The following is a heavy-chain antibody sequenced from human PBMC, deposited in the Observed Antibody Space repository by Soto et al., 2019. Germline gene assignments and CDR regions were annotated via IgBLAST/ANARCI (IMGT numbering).Heavy chain of an antibody. Sequence: XETLSLTCTVSGCSISSSSYYWGWIRQPPGKGLEWIGSIYYSGSTYYNPSLKSRVTISVDTSKNQFSLKLSSVTAADTAVYYCARSSGFFYYYYGMDVWGQGTTVTVSS. CDR2: IYYSGST. D-gene: IGHD6-19*01. CDR3: ARSSGFFYYYYGMDV. V-gene: IGHV4-39*01. J-gene: IGHJ6*02. CDR1: GCSISSSSYY.